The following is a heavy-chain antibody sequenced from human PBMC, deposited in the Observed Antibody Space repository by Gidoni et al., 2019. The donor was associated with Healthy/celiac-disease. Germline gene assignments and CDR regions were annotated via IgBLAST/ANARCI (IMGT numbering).Heavy chain of an antibody. V-gene: IGHV4-31*03. CDR2: IYYSGST. J-gene: IGHJ4*02. D-gene: IGHD2-15*01. Sequence: QVQLQESGPGLVKHSQTLSLTCTVSGGSISRGGYYWSWIRQHPGKGLEWIGYIYYSGSTSSNPSLKRRVTISVDTSKNQFSLKLSSVTAADTAVYYCARGGYTVVRSALFDYWGQGPLVTVSS. CDR3: ARGGYTVVRSALFDY. CDR1: GGSISRGGYY.